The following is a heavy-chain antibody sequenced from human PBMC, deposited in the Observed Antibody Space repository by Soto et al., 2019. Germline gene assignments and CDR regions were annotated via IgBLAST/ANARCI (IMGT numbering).Heavy chain of an antibody. V-gene: IGHV4-34*01. J-gene: IGHJ4*02. D-gene: IGHD3-10*01. Sequence: QVQLQQWGAGLLKPSETLSLTCAVYGGSFSGYYWSWIRQPPGKWLEWIGEINHSGSTNYNPSLKSRVTISVDTSKNQFSLKLSSVTAADTAVYYCARRAGTMVGGVIGYWGQGTLVTVSS. CDR2: INHSGST. CDR3: ARRAGTMVGGVIGY. CDR1: GGSFSGYY.